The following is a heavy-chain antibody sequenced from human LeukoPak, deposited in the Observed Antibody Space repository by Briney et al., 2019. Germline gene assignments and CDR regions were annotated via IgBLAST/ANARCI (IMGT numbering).Heavy chain of an antibody. Sequence: ASVKVSCKASGYTFTGYYMHWVRQAPGQGLEWMGWINPNSGGTNYAQKSQGWVTMTRDTSISTAYMELSRLRSDDTAVYYCARADVGATDYYYYGMDVWGQGTTVTVSS. CDR1: GYTFTGYY. CDR2: INPNSGGT. CDR3: ARADVGATDYYYYGMDV. D-gene: IGHD1-26*01. V-gene: IGHV1-2*04. J-gene: IGHJ6*02.